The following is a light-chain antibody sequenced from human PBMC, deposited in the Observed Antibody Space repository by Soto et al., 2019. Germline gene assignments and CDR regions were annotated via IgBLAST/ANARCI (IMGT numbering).Light chain of an antibody. Sequence: EIVLTQSPATLSLSPGESATLSCRASQSVSSYFAWYQQKPGQAPRLLIYDASNRATGIPARFSGSGSGTDFTLTIISLEPEDFAIYYCHQRSNWPPVTFGGGTKVEIK. CDR1: QSVSSY. CDR2: DAS. CDR3: HQRSNWPPVT. V-gene: IGKV3-11*01. J-gene: IGKJ4*01.